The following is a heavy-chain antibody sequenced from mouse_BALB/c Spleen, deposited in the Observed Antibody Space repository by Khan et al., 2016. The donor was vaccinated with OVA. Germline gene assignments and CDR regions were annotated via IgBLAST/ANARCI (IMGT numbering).Heavy chain of an antibody. D-gene: IGHD2-10*01. V-gene: IGHV1-9*01. Sequence: QVQLQQSGAELMKPGASVKISCKATGYTFRSYWIEWVKQRTGHGLEWVGEILPGTGNTKYNEKFEGKATFTADTSSNTAYLQLNSLTSEDSAVYSCARPYYADYWGQGTTLTVSS. J-gene: IGHJ2*01. CDR3: ARPYYADY. CDR2: ILPGTGNT. CDR1: GYTFRSYW.